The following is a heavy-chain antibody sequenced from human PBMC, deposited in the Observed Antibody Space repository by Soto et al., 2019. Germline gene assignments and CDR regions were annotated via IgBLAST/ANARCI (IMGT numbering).Heavy chain of an antibody. CDR2: ISGSGGST. D-gene: IGHD2-8*01. V-gene: IGHV3-23*01. CDR1: GFTFSTYA. CDR3: AKGSYCTNGIGYNY. J-gene: IGHJ4*02. Sequence: PGRSLRLSCAASGFTFSTYAMSWVRQAPGKGLEWVSAISGSGGSTYYADSVKGRFTISRDNSKSTLYLQMNSLRAEDTAVYYCAKGSYCTNGIGYNYWGQGTLVTVSS.